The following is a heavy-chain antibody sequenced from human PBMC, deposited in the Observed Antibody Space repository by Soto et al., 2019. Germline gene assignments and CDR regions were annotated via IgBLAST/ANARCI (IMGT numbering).Heavy chain of an antibody. V-gene: IGHV4-30-4*01. CDR1: GGSISSGDYY. D-gene: IGHD6-13*01. J-gene: IGHJ3*02. CDR2: IYYSGST. CDR3: ARVRYSSFVLGAFDI. Sequence: SETLSLTCTVSGGSISSGDYYWSWIRQPPGKGLEWIGYIYYSGSTYYSPSLKSRVTISVDTSKNQFSLKLSSVTAADTAVYYCARVRYSSFVLGAFDIWGQGTMVTVSS.